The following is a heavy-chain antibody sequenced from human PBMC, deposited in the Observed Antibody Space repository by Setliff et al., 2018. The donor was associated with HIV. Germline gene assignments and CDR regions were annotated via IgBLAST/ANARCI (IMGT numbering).Heavy chain of an antibody. CDR3: AKASGYNSGFRYMDV. Sequence: PGGSLRLSCAASGFTFSSYGMHWVRQAPGKGLEWGAFIRYDGATKYYGDSMKGRFTISRDNSKNTLYLEMNSLRAEDTAVYYCAKASGYNSGFRYMDVWGKGTTVTVSS. CDR1: GFTFSSYG. J-gene: IGHJ6*03. D-gene: IGHD6-19*01. CDR2: IRYDGATK. V-gene: IGHV3-30*02.